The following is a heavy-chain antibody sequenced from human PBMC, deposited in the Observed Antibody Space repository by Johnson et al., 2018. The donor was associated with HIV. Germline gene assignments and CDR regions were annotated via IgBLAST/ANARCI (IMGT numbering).Heavy chain of an antibody. V-gene: IGHV3-48*03. Sequence: VQLVESGGGVVQPGKSLRLSCAASRFTFSKYAMHWVRQAPGKGLEWVSYISSSGSTIYYADSVKGRFTISRDNAKNSLYLQMNSLRAEDTAVYYCARGGSSRNPAFDIWGQGTMVTVSS. CDR3: ARGGSSRNPAFDI. D-gene: IGHD1-26*01. CDR2: ISSSGSTI. CDR1: RFTFSKYA. J-gene: IGHJ3*02.